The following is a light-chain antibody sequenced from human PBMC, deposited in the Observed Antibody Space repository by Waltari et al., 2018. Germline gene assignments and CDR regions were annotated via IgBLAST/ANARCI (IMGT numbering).Light chain of an antibody. V-gene: IGKV1-39*01. J-gene: IGKJ4*01. Sequence: QMTQSLSSLSASVGDSVTIACRASQSISTYLNWYQQKPGTAPNLLIYAASSLRSGVPSRFSGSGSATDFTLTISSLQPEDFATYYCQQSYSPLTFGGGTKVEIK. CDR1: QSISTY. CDR2: AAS. CDR3: QQSYSPLT.